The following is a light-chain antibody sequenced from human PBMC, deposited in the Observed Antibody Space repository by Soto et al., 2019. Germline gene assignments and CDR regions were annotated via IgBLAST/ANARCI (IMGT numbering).Light chain of an antibody. CDR2: EVS. V-gene: IGLV2-8*01. Sequence: QSALTQPPSASGSFVQSVTISCTGTSSDVGGYNYVSWYQQHPGKAPKLMIYEVSERPSGVPDRFSGSKSGNTASLTVSGLQADDEADYYCSSYSGTNYHYVFGTGTKLTVL. CDR3: SSYSGTNYHYV. J-gene: IGLJ1*01. CDR1: SSDVGGYNY.